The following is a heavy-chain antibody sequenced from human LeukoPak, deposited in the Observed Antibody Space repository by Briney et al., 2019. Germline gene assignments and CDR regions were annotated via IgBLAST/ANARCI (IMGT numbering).Heavy chain of an antibody. D-gene: IGHD1-26*01. CDR2: INHSGST. V-gene: IGHV4-34*01. CDR1: GGSFSGYY. CDR3: ARGKWEPRGFYFDY. Sequence: PSETLSLTCAVYGGSFSGYYWSWIRQPPGKGLEWIGEINHSGSTNYNPSLKSRVTISVDTSKNQFSLKLSSVTAADTAVYYCARGKWEPRGFYFDYWGQGTLVTVSS. J-gene: IGHJ4*02.